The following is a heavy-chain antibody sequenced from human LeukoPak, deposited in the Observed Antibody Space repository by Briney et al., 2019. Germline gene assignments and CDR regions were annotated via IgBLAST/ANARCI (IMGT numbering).Heavy chain of an antibody. CDR2: INPNSGGT. J-gene: IGHJ4*02. Sequence: ASVTVSCTASGYTFTVYYMHWVRQAPGQGLEWMGRINPNSGGTNYAQKFQGRVTMTRDTSISTAYMELSRLRSDDTAVYYCAREGEYGDFGDYWGQGTLVTVSS. V-gene: IGHV1-2*06. D-gene: IGHD4-17*01. CDR3: AREGEYGDFGDY. CDR1: GYTFTVYY.